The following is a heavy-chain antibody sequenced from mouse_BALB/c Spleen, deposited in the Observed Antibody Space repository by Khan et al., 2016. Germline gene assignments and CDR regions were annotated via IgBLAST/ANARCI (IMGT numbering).Heavy chain of an antibody. Sequence: DLVKPGASVKLSCKASGYTFTSYWINWIKQRPGQGLEWIGRIAPGSGSTYYNEMFKGKATLTVDTSSSTAYIQLSSLSSEDSAVYCCARSGIMTGPFDYWGQGTTLTVSS. V-gene: IGHV1S41*01. CDR2: IAPGSGST. D-gene: IGHD2-4*01. CDR1: GYTFTSYW. CDR3: ARSGIMTGPFDY. J-gene: IGHJ2*01.